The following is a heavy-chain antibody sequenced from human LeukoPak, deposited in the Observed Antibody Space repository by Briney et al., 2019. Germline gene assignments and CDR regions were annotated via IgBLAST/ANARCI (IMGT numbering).Heavy chain of an antibody. CDR3: ARDWPTVITDY. V-gene: IGHV1-18*01. CDR1: GYTFTTQG. D-gene: IGHD4-11*01. CDR2: ISTSKRDT. Sequence: ASGKVSCMTSGYTFTTQGISWVRQAPGPGLEWMGWISTSKRDTNYAQKFKGRLTMTTDRSTSTDYMELRSLSSDDTAVYYCARDWPTVITDYRGQGTLVTVSS. J-gene: IGHJ4*02.